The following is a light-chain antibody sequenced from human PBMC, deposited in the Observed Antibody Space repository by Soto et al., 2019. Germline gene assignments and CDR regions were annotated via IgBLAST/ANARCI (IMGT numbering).Light chain of an antibody. CDR2: EAS. CDR1: SNDIGGYNL. J-gene: IGLJ2*01. Sequence: QSALTQPASVSGSPGQSITISCTGTSNDIGGYNLVSWYQQHPGKPPKLIIYEASERPSGVSDRFSGSRSGNTASLTISTLQADDEADYSCCSFAGGATFIFGGGTTLTVL. CDR3: CSFAGGATFI. V-gene: IGLV2-23*02.